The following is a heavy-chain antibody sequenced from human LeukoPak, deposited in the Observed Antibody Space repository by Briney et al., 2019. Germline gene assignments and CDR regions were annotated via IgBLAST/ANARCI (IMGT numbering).Heavy chain of an antibody. Sequence: SQTLSLTCTVSGGSISSSSYYWGWIRQPPGKGLEWIGSIYYSGSTYYNPSLKSRVTISVDTSKNQFSLKLSSVTAADTAVYYCARHGAYYYDSSGYYLSWFDPWGQGTLVTVSS. D-gene: IGHD3-22*01. CDR2: IYYSGST. J-gene: IGHJ5*02. CDR3: ARHGAYYYDSSGYYLSWFDP. V-gene: IGHV4-39*01. CDR1: GGSISSSSYY.